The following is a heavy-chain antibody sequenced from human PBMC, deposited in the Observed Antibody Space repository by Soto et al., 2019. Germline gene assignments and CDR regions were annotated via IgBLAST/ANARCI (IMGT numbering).Heavy chain of an antibody. D-gene: IGHD2-15*01. CDR3: ARDSGYCSGGSCPTYYYYYGMDV. CDR2: ISAYNGNT. J-gene: IGHJ6*02. V-gene: IGHV1-18*01. CDR1: GYTFTSYG. Sequence: QVQLVQSGAEVKKPGASVKVSCKASGYTFTSYGISWVRQAPGQGLEWMGWISAYNGNTNYAQKLQGRVTMTTDTSTSTAYMELRSLRSDDKAVYYCARDSGYCSGGSCPTYYYYYGMDVWGQGTTVTVSS.